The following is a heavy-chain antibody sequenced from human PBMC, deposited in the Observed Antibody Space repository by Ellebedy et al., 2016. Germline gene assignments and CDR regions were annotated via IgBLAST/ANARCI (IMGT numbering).Heavy chain of an antibody. V-gene: IGHV4-39*01. CDR1: GGSISSSNYY. D-gene: IGHD6-6*01. J-gene: IGHJ4*02. Sequence: SETLSLTXTVSGGSISSSNYYWGWVRQPPGKGLEWIGTVYYTGSTYYNPSLKSRVTISVYMSKNQFSLKLSSVTAADTAVYYCARHVAVAARPGYFDYWGQGTLATVSS. CDR3: ARHVAVAARPGYFDY. CDR2: VYYTGST.